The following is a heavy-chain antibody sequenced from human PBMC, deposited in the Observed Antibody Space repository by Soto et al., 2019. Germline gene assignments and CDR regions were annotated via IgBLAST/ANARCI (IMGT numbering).Heavy chain of an antibody. Sequence: SETLSLTCTVSGGSISSYYWSWIRQPPGKGLEWIGYIYYSGSTNYNPSFKSRVTISVDTSKNQFSLRLSSVTAADTAVYYCARQEDDYGDYFDYWGQGTLVTVSS. V-gene: IGHV4-59*08. CDR2: IYYSGST. D-gene: IGHD4-17*01. CDR3: ARQEDDYGDYFDY. J-gene: IGHJ4*02. CDR1: GGSISSYY.